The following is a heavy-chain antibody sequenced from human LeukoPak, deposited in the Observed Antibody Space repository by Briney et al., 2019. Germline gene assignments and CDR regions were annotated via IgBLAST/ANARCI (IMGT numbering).Heavy chain of an antibody. D-gene: IGHD5-12*01. CDR3: ANLMRGYSGYADY. CDR1: GYTFTGYY. CDR2: INPNSGGT. V-gene: IGHV1-2*02. Sequence: ASVKVSCKASGYTFTGYYMRWVRQAPGQGLEWMGWINPNSGGTNYAQKFQGGVTMTRDTSISTAYMELSRLRSDDTAVYYCANLMRGYSGYADYWGQGTLVTVSS. J-gene: IGHJ4*02.